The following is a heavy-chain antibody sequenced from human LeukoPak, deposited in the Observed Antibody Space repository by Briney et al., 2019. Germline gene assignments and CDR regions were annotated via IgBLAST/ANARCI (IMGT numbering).Heavy chain of an antibody. CDR2: ISAYNGNT. CDR3: ASFGMGLWFGELFYAY. Sequence: GASVKVSCKASGYTSTSYGISWVRQAPGQGLEWMGWISAYNGNTNYAQKLQGRVTMTTDTSTSTAYMELRSLRSDDTAVYYCASFGMGLWFGELFYAYWGQGTLVTVSS. CDR1: GYTSTSYG. D-gene: IGHD3-10*01. J-gene: IGHJ4*02. V-gene: IGHV1-18*01.